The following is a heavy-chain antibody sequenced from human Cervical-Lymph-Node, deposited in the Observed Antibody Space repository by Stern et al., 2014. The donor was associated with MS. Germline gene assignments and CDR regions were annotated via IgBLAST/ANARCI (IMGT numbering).Heavy chain of an antibody. CDR1: GFTFSGYG. J-gene: IGHJ4*02. V-gene: IGHV3-33*01. CDR3: ARDDRTSWYGGMPH. Sequence: QVQLVESVGGAVQPGRSLRLSCATSGFTFSGYGMYWVRQAPGKGLEWGAISWSDGTKEDYADSVKGRFTISRDNSKNTLYLQMTSLRAEDTAVYYCARDDRTSWYGGMPHWGQGTLVTVSS. CDR2: SWSDGTKE. D-gene: IGHD6-13*01.